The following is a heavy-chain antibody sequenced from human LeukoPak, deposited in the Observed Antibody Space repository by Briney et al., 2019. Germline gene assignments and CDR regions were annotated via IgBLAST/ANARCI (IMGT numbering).Heavy chain of an antibody. V-gene: IGHV3-7*01. CDR2: IKQDGSEK. Sequence: GGSLRLSCAASGFTFSSYWMSWVRQAPGKGLEWVANIKQDGSEKYYVDSVKGRFTISRDSAQNSVDLQMNSLRAEDTAVYYCARETVGNWYFDLWGRGTLVTVSS. J-gene: IGHJ2*01. CDR1: GFTFSSYW. CDR3: ARETVGNWYFDL. D-gene: IGHD4-23*01.